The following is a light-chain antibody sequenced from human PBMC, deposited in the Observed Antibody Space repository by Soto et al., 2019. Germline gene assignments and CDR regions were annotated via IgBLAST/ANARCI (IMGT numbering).Light chain of an antibody. CDR1: NSNIAYNY. Sequence: QSALTQPPSVSAAPGQKVTISCAGTNSNIAYNYVSWYQQFPGRAPKLLIYDSNERPSGIPDRFSGSKSGTSATLGITGLQTGDEADYYCVTWDSSLSAVVFGGGTKVTAL. J-gene: IGLJ3*02. V-gene: IGLV1-51*01. CDR3: VTWDSSLSAVV. CDR2: DSN.